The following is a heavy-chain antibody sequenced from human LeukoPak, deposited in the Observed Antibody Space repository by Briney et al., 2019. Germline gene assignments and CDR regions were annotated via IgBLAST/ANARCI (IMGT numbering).Heavy chain of an antibody. D-gene: IGHD6-13*01. CDR3: ARRFLSSSRTTFDY. CDR1: GYTFTSYD. CDR2: MNPNSGNT. J-gene: IGHJ4*02. Sequence: ASVKVSCKASGYTFTSYDINWVRQATGQGIEWMGWMNPNSGNTGYAQKFQGRVTITSNTSISTAYMELSSLRSEDTAVYYCARRFLSSSRTTFDYWGQGTLVTVSS. V-gene: IGHV1-8*03.